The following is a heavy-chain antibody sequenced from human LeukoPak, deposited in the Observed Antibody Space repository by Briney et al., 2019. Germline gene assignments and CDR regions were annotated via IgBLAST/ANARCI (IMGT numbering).Heavy chain of an antibody. D-gene: IGHD1-26*01. J-gene: IGHJ4*02. V-gene: IGHV3-53*01. Sequence: GGSLRLSCAASGFTFSSYAMSWVRQAPGKGLEWVSVIYSGGSTYYADSVKGRFTISRDNSKNTLYLQMNSLRAEDTAVYYCARDSLSGSPDYWGQGTLVTVSS. CDR3: ARDSLSGSPDY. CDR1: GFTFSSYA. CDR2: IYSGGST.